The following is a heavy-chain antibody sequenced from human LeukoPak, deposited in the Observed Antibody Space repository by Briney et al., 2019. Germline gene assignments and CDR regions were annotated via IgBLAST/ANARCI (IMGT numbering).Heavy chain of an antibody. J-gene: IGHJ4*02. CDR1: GFTFSDYY. V-gene: IGHV3-11*04. CDR3: ANLPLWFGEPAPNLAIDY. CDR2: ISRSGDTI. Sequence: PGGSLRLSCAASGFTFSDYYMSWIRQAPGKGLEWVSYISRSGDTIDYADSVKGRFTISRDNAKNSLYLQLNSLRAEDTAVYYCANLPLWFGEPAPNLAIDYWGQGTLVTVSS. D-gene: IGHD3-10*01.